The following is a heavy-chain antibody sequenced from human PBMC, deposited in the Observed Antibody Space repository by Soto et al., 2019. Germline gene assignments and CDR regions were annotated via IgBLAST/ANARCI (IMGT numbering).Heavy chain of an antibody. CDR2: ISHSGST. D-gene: IGHD3-10*01. CDR3: ARGGITMVRGVIITPYYYYGVDV. V-gene: IGHV4-31*03. CDR1: GGSISSAAYY. Sequence: PSETLSLTCTVSGGSISSAAYYWSWIRQHPGKGLEWIGYISHSGSTYYNPSLKSRVTISVDTSKNQFSLKLSSVTAADTAVYYCARGGITMVRGVIITPYYYYGVDVWGQGTTVTVSS. J-gene: IGHJ6*02.